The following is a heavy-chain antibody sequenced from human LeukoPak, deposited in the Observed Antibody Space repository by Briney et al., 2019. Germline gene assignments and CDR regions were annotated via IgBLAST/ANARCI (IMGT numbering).Heavy chain of an antibody. J-gene: IGHJ4*02. V-gene: IGHV4-38-2*02. Sequence: SETLSLTCTVSGYSISSGYYWGWIRPPPGKGLEWIGSIYHSGSTYYNPSLKSRVTISVDTSKNQFSLKLSSVTAADTAVYYCASLGGGPDYWGQGTLVTVSS. D-gene: IGHD3-16*01. CDR2: IYHSGST. CDR3: ASLGGGPDY. CDR1: GYSISSGYY.